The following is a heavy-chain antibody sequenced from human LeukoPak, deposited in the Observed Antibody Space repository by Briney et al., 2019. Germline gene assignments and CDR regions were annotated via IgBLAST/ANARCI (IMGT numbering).Heavy chain of an antibody. CDR2: MNPNSGNT. Sequence: ASVKVSCKASGYTFTSYDINWVRQAIGQGLEWMGWMNPNSGNTGYAQKFQGRVTMTRNTSISTAYMELSSLRSEDTAVYYCARVTDGYGLSSFDYWGQGTLVTVSS. J-gene: IGHJ4*02. CDR1: GYTFTSYD. CDR3: ARVTDGYGLSSFDY. V-gene: IGHV1-8*01. D-gene: IGHD5-24*01.